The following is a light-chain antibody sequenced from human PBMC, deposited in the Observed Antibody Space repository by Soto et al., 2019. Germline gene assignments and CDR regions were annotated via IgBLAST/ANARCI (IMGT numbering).Light chain of an antibody. V-gene: IGKV1-5*03. J-gene: IGKJ2*01. Sequence: DIQMTQSPSTLSAFVGDRVTITCRASQSISDWLAWYQQKPGKAPKLLIYKASRLQSGVPSRFGGSGSGTEFTLTINSLQPDDHATYYCQQYNSYSYTFGQGTKLEIK. CDR3: QQYNSYSYT. CDR1: QSISDW. CDR2: KAS.